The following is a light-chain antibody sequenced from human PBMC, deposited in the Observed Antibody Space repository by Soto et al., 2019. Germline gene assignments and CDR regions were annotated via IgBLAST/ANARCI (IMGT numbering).Light chain of an antibody. CDR2: AAS. CDR1: QSISSY. CDR3: QQMYSTTVT. Sequence: DIQMTQSPSSLSASVGDRVTITCRASQSISSYLNWYQQKPGKAPKLLIYAASSLQSGVPSRFSGSGSGTDFNLTISSLQPEDFATYYCQQMYSTTVTFGTGTKVDI. J-gene: IGKJ3*01. V-gene: IGKV1-39*01.